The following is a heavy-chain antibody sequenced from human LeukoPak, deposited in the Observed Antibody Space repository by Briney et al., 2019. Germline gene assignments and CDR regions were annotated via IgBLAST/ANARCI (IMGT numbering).Heavy chain of an antibody. J-gene: IGHJ3*02. CDR2: ISGSGDNT. Sequence: GGSLRLSCAASGFTFSSYAMSWVRQVPGKGLEWVSVISGSGDNTYYADSVKGRFTISRDNSKNMLYLQMNSLRSEDTAVYYCARGGKWLHFPFDIWGQGTMVTVSS. CDR1: GFTFSSYA. CDR3: ARGGKWLHFPFDI. D-gene: IGHD3-22*01. V-gene: IGHV3-23*01.